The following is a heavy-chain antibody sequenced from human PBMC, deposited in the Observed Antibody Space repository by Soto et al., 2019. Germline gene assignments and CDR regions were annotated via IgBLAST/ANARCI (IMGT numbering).Heavy chain of an antibody. D-gene: IGHD6-19*01. CDR3: ARELALARTPYDLDY. CDR2: ISAYNGNT. J-gene: IGHJ4*02. Sequence: QVQLVQSGAEVKKPGASVKVSCKASGYTFTSYGISWVRQAPGQGLEWMGWISAYNGNTNHAQKLQGRVTMTTDTSTSTAYMELRSLRSDDTAVYYCARELALARTPYDLDYWGQGTLVTVSS. V-gene: IGHV1-18*01. CDR1: GYTFTSYG.